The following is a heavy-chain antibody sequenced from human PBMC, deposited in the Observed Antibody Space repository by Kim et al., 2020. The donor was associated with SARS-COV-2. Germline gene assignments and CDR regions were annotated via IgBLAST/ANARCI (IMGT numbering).Heavy chain of an antibody. J-gene: IGHJ5*01. Sequence: SETLSLTCAVYGGSFNGYHWTWIRQSPGKGLEWIGEIDHFGSANYNPSLKSRVTILVEKSKNQFSLRLNSVTAADTAVYYCARGVLGGVTGILIVLWPDKGWFDPWGPGTLVTVSS. CDR2: IDHFGSA. D-gene: IGHD1-20*01. CDR3: ARGVLGGVTGILIVLWPDKGWFDP. CDR1: GGSFNGYH. V-gene: IGHV4-34*01.